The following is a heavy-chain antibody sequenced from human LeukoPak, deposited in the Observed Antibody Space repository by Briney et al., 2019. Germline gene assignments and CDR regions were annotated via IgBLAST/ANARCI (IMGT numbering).Heavy chain of an antibody. Sequence: GGSLRLSCAASGIIFSNYAMHWVRQGPGKGLECISTSSSDGGSTYYANTVKGRFTISRDNSKNTLYLQMGSLRAEDMAVYYCARGRQGAKTRYFDLWGRGTRVTVSS. J-gene: IGHJ2*01. V-gene: IGHV3-64*01. CDR1: GIIFSNYA. D-gene: IGHD1-26*01. CDR3: ARGRQGAKTRYFDL. CDR2: SSSDGGST.